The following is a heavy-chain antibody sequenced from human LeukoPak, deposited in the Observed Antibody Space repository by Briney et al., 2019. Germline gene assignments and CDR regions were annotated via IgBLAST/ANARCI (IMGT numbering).Heavy chain of an antibody. Sequence: SGPTLVNPTQTLTLTCTFCGFSLSTRGVAVGWIRQPPGKALEWLALIYWDDDKRYSPSLKSRLTITKDTSKNQVVLTMTNMDPVDTATYYCAHDLGYDSSGYRRAFDYWGQGTLVTVSS. CDR1: GFSLSTRGVA. CDR2: IYWDDDK. D-gene: IGHD3-22*01. J-gene: IGHJ4*02. CDR3: AHDLGYDSSGYRRAFDY. V-gene: IGHV2-5*02.